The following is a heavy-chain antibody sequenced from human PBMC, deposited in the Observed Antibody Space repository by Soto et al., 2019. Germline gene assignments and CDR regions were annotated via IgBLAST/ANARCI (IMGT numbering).Heavy chain of an antibody. J-gene: IGHJ5*02. CDR3: ARGINYYDSSGDSWFDP. V-gene: IGHV4-30-2*01. D-gene: IGHD3-22*01. CDR2: IYHTGTT. CDR1: RLSINSGDSS. Sequence: SDTLSLTCTFTRLSINSGDSSWTLNRKPPGKGLEWIGYIYHTGTTYYNMSLKSRVTISVDRSKNQFSLKLSSVTAADTAVYYCARGINYYDSSGDSWFDPWGQGTLVT.